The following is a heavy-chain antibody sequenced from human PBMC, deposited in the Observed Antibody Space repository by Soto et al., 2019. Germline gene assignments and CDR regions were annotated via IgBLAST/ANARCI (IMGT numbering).Heavy chain of an antibody. CDR1: GGSINGYY. CDR2: IYTNGGT. D-gene: IGHD1-26*01. V-gene: IGHV4-4*07. J-gene: IGHJ4*02. Sequence: SETLSLTCSVSGGSINGYYWSWVRQPAGKGLEWIGRIYTNGGTNYNPSLKSRVTMSIDTSQNRFSLVLSTVTAADSALYFCARGPFSGNSRSFYYWGPGTQVTVS. CDR3: ARGPFSGNSRSFYY.